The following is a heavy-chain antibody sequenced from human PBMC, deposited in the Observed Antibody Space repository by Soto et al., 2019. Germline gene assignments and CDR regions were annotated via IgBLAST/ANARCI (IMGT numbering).Heavy chain of an antibody. V-gene: IGHV4-30-2*01. CDR3: ARVVPSRGYDIPDAFDI. J-gene: IGHJ3*02. CDR1: GGSISSGGYS. Sequence: QLQLQESGSGLVKPSQTLSLTCAVSGGSISSGGYSWSWIRQPPGKGLEWIGSIYHSGSTYYNPALESRVTISVDRTKTQFSLERCSVTAADTAVYYCARVVPSRGYDIPDAFDIWGQGTMVTVSS. D-gene: IGHD3-9*01. CDR2: IYHSGST.